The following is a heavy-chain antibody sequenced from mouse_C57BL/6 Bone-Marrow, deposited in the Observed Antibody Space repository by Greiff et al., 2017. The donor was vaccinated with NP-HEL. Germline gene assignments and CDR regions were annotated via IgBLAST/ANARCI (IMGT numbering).Heavy chain of an antibody. CDR3: AIYGYDWYFDV. Sequence: VMLVESGPGLVQPSQSLSITCTVSGFSLTSYGVHWVRQSPGKGLEWLGVIWSGGSTDYNAAFISRLSISKDNSKSQVFFKMNSLQADDTAIYYCAIYGYDWYFDVWGTGTTVTVSS. D-gene: IGHD2-2*01. V-gene: IGHV2-2*01. CDR1: GFSLTSYG. J-gene: IGHJ1*03. CDR2: IWSGGST.